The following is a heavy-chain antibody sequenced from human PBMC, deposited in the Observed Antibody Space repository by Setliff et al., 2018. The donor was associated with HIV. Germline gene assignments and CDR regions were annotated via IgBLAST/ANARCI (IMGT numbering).Heavy chain of an antibody. V-gene: IGHV1-2*02. J-gene: IGHJ4*02. CDR1: GYTFTGYY. Sequence: ASVKVSCKGSGYTFTGYYVHWVRLAPGQGLEWMGWINPNVGGTTYAQKFQGRVTMTRDTSISTAYMELSRLTSDDTALYYCAGEADYSDTGGQYRYWGQGTLVTVSS. CDR3: AGEADYSDTGGQYRY. CDR2: INPNVGGT. D-gene: IGHD2-8*02.